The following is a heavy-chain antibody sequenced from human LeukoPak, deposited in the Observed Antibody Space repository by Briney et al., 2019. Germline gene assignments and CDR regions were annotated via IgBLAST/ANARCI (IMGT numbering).Heavy chain of an antibody. CDR2: ISSNRNDI. CDR3: ARTLGLHEEPDY. V-gene: IGHV3-21*01. D-gene: IGHD1-14*01. Sequence: GGSLRLSCAASGFTFSSYSMNWVRQAPGKGLEWVSYISSNRNDIYYTDSVKGRFTISRDNAKNSLYLQMNSLRAEDTAVYYCARTLGLHEEPDYWGQGTLVTVSS. CDR1: GFTFSSYS. J-gene: IGHJ4*02.